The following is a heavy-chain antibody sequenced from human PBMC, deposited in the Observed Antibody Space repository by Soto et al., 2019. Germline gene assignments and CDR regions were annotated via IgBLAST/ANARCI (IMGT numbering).Heavy chain of an antibody. CDR1: GFTFSSYA. D-gene: IGHD3-10*01. CDR3: AKDSHYFGSGRYPFDY. J-gene: IGHJ4*02. CDR2: ISGSGGST. Sequence: GGSLRLSCAASGFTFSSYAMSWVRQAPGKGLEWVSAISGSGGSTYYEYSGKGRFTISRDNSKNTLYLQMNSLRAEDTAVYYCAKDSHYFGSGRYPFDYWGQGTLVTVSS. V-gene: IGHV3-23*01.